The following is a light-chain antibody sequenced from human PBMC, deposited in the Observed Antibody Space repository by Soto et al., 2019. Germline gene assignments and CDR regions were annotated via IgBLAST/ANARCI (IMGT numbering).Light chain of an antibody. Sequence: QFSLTQPPSPSGSPGQSVAIPCTGTSRDVGGYNYVSWYQQHPGKAPKLMIYEVNTRPSGVPDPFSGSKSGNTASLTVSGLQAEDEADYYCSSYAGSSNVFGTGNKVTVL. V-gene: IGLV2-8*01. CDR3: SSYAGSSNV. J-gene: IGLJ1*01. CDR1: SRDVGGYNY. CDR2: EVN.